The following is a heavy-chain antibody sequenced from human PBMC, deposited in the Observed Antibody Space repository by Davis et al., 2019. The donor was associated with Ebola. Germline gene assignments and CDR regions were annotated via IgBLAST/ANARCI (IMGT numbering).Heavy chain of an antibody. V-gene: IGHV3-30*03. Sequence: PGGSLRLSCAASGFTFSLLAMHWVRQAPGKGLEWVAAISRDGSNNHYAESVKGRFTISRDNSRNTLDLQMNSLSVEDTAVYYCARSDRGYCLGPNWRCPLDYWGQGTLVTVSS. D-gene: IGHD1-1*01. CDR3: ARSDRGYCLGPNWRCPLDY. J-gene: IGHJ4*02. CDR2: ISRDGSNN. CDR1: GFTFSLLA.